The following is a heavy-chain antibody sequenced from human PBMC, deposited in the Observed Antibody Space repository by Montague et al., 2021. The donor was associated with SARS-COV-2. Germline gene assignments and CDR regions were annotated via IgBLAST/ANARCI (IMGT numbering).Heavy chain of an antibody. CDR3: AKDLVLRAARPDALDV. CDR2: ISSSTNII. J-gene: IGHJ3*01. CDR1: GFTFSGYS. D-gene: IGHD6-6*01. Sequence: PLRLSCAASGFTFSGYSVNWVRQAPGKGLEWISYISSSTNIIYYADSVKGRFTISRDNARNSLYLQMNSLRVDDTAVYYCAKDLVLRAARPDALDVWGQGTVVTVSS. V-gene: IGHV3-48*04.